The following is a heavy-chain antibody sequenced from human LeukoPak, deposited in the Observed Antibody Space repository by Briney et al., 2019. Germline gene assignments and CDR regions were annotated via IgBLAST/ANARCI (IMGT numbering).Heavy chain of an antibody. CDR3: AKGGAKAGGVIDY. V-gene: IGHV3-23*01. J-gene: IGHJ4*02. Sequence: GGSLRLSCAASGFTFSSYAMSWVRQAPGKGLEWVSAISGSGGSTYYADSVKGRFTISRDNSKNTLYLQMDSLRAEDTAVYYCAKGGAKAGGVIDYWGQGTLVTVSS. CDR2: ISGSGGST. D-gene: IGHD1-26*01. CDR1: GFTFSSYA.